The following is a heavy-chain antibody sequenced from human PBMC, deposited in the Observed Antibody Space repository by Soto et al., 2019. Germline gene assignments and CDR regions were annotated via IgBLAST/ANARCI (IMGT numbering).Heavy chain of an antibody. J-gene: IGHJ4*02. D-gene: IGHD3-22*01. CDR1: GGSFGGYI. V-gene: IGHV4-34*01. CDR2: INHSGSA. Sequence: SETLSLTCDVYGGSFGGYIWTWIRQTPGKGLQWIGQINHSGSANYNPSLKSRVTISVHTSNSQFSLELSSVTAADTAVYYCARGLITVSQYSGAWYCFVSWGQGRQVTVSS. CDR3: ARGLITVSQYSGAWYCFVS.